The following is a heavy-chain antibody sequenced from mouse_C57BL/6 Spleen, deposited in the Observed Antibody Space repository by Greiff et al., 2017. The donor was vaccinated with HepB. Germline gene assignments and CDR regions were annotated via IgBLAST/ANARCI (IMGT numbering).Heavy chain of an antibody. Sequence: VQLQQSGAELARPGASVKMSCKASGYTFTSYTMHWVKQRPGQGLEWIGYINPSSGYTKYNQKFKDKATLTADKSSSTAYMQLSSLTSEDSAVYYCAREDYGSRRGFAYWGQGTLVTVSA. J-gene: IGHJ3*01. CDR3: AREDYGSRRGFAY. CDR1: GYTFTSYT. V-gene: IGHV1-4*01. D-gene: IGHD1-1*01. CDR2: INPSSGYT.